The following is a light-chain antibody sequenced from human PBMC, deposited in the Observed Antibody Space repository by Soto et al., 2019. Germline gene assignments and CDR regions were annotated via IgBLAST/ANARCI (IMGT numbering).Light chain of an antibody. CDR3: QQRSTWPLT. V-gene: IGKV3-11*01. J-gene: IGKJ5*01. CDR2: DAS. CDR1: QSVSSY. Sequence: EIVLTQSPATLSLSPGERATLSCRASQSVSSYLAWYQQKPGQAPRLLIYDASNRATGIPARFSGSGSGTDFTLTISSLEPEDFALYYCQQRSTWPLTFGQGTRLEIK.